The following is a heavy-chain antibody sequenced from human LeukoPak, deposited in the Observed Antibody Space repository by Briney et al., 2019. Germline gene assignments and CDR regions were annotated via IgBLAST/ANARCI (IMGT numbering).Heavy chain of an antibody. D-gene: IGHD5-18*01. CDR2: IIHSGST. V-gene: IGHV4-34*12. CDR3: AREGGYSYGPKYYFDY. Sequence: SETLSLTCAVYGGSFSGYYWSWIRQPPGKGLEWIGEIIHSGSTNYNPSLKSRVTISVDTSKNQFSLKLSSVTAADTAVYYCAREGGYSYGPKYYFDYWGQGTLVTVSS. CDR1: GGSFSGYY. J-gene: IGHJ4*02.